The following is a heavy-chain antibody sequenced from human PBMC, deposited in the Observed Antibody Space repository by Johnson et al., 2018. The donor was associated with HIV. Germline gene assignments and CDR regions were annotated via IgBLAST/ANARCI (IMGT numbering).Heavy chain of an antibody. V-gene: IGHV3-11*01. CDR1: GFTLSDFY. J-gene: IGHJ3*02. CDR2: ISASGGST. CDR3: ANGWFSGAFDI. Sequence: QVQLVESGGGLVKPGGSLRLSCAASGFTLSDFYMSWIRQAPGKGPEWLSYISASGGSTYYADSVKGRFTISRDNSKNTLYLQMNSLRAEDTAVYYCANGWFSGAFDIWGQGTMVTVSS. D-gene: IGHD3-10*01.